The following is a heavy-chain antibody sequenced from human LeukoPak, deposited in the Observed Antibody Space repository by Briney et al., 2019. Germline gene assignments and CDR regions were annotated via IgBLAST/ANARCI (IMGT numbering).Heavy chain of an antibody. CDR3: ARQGGGRITIFGVVIPFDY. Sequence: PSETLSLTCAVSGYSISSGYYWGWIRQPPGKGLEWIGSIYHSGSTYYNPSLKSRVTISVDTAKNQCSLELSSVTAADTAVYYCARQGGGRITIFGVVIPFDYWGQGTLVTVSS. V-gene: IGHV4-38-2*01. CDR1: GYSISSGYY. CDR2: IYHSGST. D-gene: IGHD3-3*01. J-gene: IGHJ4*02.